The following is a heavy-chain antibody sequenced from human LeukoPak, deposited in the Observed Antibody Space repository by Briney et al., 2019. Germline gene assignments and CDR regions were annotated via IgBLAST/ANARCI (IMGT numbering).Heavy chain of an antibody. CDR2: IGTHNGNT. CDR1: GYTFTSYG. CDR3: ARDGSGGGGYFDY. V-gene: IGHV1-18*01. Sequence: APVKVSCKTSGYTFTSYGVSWVRQAPGQGLEWMGWIGTHNGNTNYAQKFQGRVIMTTDTSTSTAYMELMSLRSDDTAEFYCARDGSGGGGYFDYWGQGTLVTVSS. D-gene: IGHD6-19*01. J-gene: IGHJ4*02.